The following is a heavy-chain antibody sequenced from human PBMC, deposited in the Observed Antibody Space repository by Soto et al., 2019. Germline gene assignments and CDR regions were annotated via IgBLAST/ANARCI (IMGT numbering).Heavy chain of an antibody. CDR1: GYSFTSYW. CDR3: ARRSDTMVPGGYYYGMDV. CDR2: IYPGDSDT. J-gene: IGHJ6*02. V-gene: IGHV5-51*01. D-gene: IGHD3-10*01. Sequence: GESLKISCKGSGYSFTSYWIGWVRQMPGKGLERMGIIYPGDSDTRYSPSFQGQVTISADKSISTAYLQWSSLKASDTAMYYCARRSDTMVPGGYYYGMDVWGQGTTVTVS.